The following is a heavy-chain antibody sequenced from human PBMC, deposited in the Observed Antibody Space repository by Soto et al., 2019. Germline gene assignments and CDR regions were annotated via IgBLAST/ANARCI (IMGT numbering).Heavy chain of an antibody. D-gene: IGHD4-17*01. Sequence: QVQLQESGPGLVKPSGTLSLTCAVSGGSISSSNWWSWVRQPPGKGLEWIGEIYHSGSTNYNPSLKIRVTISVDKSKNQSSLKLSSVTAADTAVYYCARVDGDLPFVDYWGQGTLVTVSS. CDR2: IYHSGST. CDR1: GGSISSSNW. CDR3: ARVDGDLPFVDY. J-gene: IGHJ4*02. V-gene: IGHV4-4*02.